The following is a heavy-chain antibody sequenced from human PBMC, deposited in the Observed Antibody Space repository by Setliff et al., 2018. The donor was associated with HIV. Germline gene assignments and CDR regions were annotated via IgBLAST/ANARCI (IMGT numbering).Heavy chain of an antibody. CDR2: IDHSGNI. V-gene: IGHV4-34*01. CDR1: GGSFNDYY. D-gene: IGHD3-10*01. J-gene: IGHJ4*02. CDR3: ARGLNYYGSGSYLPLGY. Sequence: PSETLSLTCAVYGGSFNDYYWTWIRQPPGKGLEWIGEIDHSGNIKYHASLKSRVTISKDTSKNQTSLKLRSVTAADTAVYYCARGLNYYGSGSYLPLGYWGQGTLVTVSS.